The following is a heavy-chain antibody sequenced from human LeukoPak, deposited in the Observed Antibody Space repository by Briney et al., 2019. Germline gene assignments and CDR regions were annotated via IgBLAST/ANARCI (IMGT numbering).Heavy chain of an antibody. V-gene: IGHV4-31*03. CDR1: GGSISSGGYY. D-gene: IGHD2-2*02. J-gene: IGHJ4*02. CDR2: IYYSGST. CDR3: ARVRGAYCSSTSCYISHGFDY. Sequence: PSETLSLTCTVSGGSISSGGYYWSWIRQHPGKGLEWIGYIYYSGSTYYNPSHKSRVTISVDTSKNQFSLKLSSVTAADTAVYYCARVRGAYCSSTSCYISHGFDYWGQGTLVTVSS.